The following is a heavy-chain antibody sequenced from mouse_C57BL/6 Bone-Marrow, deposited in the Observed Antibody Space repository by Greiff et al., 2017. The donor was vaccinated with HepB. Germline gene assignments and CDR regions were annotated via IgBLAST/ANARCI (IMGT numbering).Heavy chain of an antibody. CDR1: GFTFSDFY. CDR2: SSNKATDYTT. Sequence: EVQVVESEGGLVQSGRSLRLSCATSGFTFSDFYMEWVRQAPGKGLEWIAASSNKATDYTTEYSASVKGLFIVARDTSQSILHLQMNALRAEDTAIYYCARDAEDDGYYGAMDYWGQGTSVTVSS. D-gene: IGHD2-3*01. CDR3: ARDAEDDGYYGAMDY. J-gene: IGHJ4*01. V-gene: IGHV7-1*01.